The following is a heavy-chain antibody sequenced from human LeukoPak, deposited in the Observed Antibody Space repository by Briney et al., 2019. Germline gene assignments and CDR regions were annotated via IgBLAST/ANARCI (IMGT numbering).Heavy chain of an antibody. J-gene: IGHJ4*02. V-gene: IGHV4-59*08. D-gene: IGHD2-21*01. CDR2: IYYSGST. CDR1: GGSIFSYY. Sequence: SETLSLTCTVSGGSIFSYYWSWIRPPPGKGLAWMGYIYYSGSTNYNPSLKSRVTISVDTSKIQFSLRVSSVTAADTAVYYCARHLNNCGDDCYIFDYWGQGTLVTVSS. CDR3: ARHLNNCGDDCYIFDY.